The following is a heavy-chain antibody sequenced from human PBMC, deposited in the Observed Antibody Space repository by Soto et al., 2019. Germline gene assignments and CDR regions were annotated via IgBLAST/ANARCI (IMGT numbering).Heavy chain of an antibody. Sequence: QVQLVQSGAEVKKPGASVKVSCKASGYTFTSYYMHWVRQAPGQGLEGMGILNPSGGSTSYAQKFQGRVTMTRDTSTGTVYMELSSVRADDTGVYYCARVSPCDTRYGYVGNNGLDPWGQGTLVTVSS. CDR3: ARVSPCDTRYGYVGNNGLDP. V-gene: IGHV1-46*03. J-gene: IGHJ5*02. D-gene: IGHD5-18*01. CDR2: LNPSGGST. CDR1: GYTFTSYY.